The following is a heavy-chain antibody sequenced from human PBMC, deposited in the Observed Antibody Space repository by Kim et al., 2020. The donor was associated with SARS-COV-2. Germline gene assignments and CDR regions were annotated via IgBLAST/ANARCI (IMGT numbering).Heavy chain of an antibody. V-gene: IGHV4-59*09. Sequence: NPSLKSRVTISVDTSKNQFSLKLSSVTAADTAVYYCARGDSSSFSSYFDYWGQGTLVTVSS. D-gene: IGHD6-13*01. J-gene: IGHJ4*02. CDR3: ARGDSSSFSSYFDY.